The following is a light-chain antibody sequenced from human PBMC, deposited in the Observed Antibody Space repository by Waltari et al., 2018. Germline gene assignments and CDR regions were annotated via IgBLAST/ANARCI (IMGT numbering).Light chain of an antibody. CDR1: QTVLYRDNNKNY. J-gene: IGKJ1*01. CDR3: HQHYTTPWT. Sequence: DIVMTQSPDSLAVSLGERATINCKSSQTVLYRDNNKNYLTWYQQKPGQPPKPLFSWASIRESGGPDRLSASGSGTDFTLTISSLQAEDVAVYYCHQHYTTPWTFGQGTKVEIK. V-gene: IGKV4-1*01. CDR2: WAS.